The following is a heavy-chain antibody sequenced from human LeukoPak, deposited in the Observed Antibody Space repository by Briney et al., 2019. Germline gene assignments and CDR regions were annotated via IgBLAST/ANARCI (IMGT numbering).Heavy chain of an antibody. CDR3: ARRTTGTYTDAFDI. CDR2: IDYSGDT. V-gene: IGHV4-34*01. D-gene: IGHD1-1*01. Sequence: PSETLSLTCAVYGGSFSGYYWSWIRQPPGKGLEWIGSIDYSGDTYYNPSLKSAVTISVDTSKNHFSLRLSSVTAADTAVYYCARRTTGTYTDAFDIWGQGTMVTVSS. J-gene: IGHJ3*02. CDR1: GGSFSGYY.